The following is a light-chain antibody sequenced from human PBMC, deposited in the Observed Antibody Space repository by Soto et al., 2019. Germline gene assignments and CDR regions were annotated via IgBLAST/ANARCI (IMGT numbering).Light chain of an antibody. CDR3: QQYEKWPPSIT. CDR1: QSVSRF. Sequence: EIVMTQSPATLSVSPGERVTLSCRASQSVSRFLAWYQQRPGQAPRLLIYDTSTRATGVPARFSGSGSGTEFSLTISSLQSEDFAVYYCQQYEKWPPSITFGQGTRLEIK. V-gene: IGKV3-15*01. CDR2: DTS. J-gene: IGKJ5*01.